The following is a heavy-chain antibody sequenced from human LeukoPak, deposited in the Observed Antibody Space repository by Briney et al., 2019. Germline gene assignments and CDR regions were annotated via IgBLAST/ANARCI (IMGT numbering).Heavy chain of an antibody. CDR1: GYTFTSYY. CDR2: INPSGGST. V-gene: IGHV1-46*01. Sequence: ASVKVSCKASGYTFTSYYMHWVRQAPGQGLEWMGLINPSGGSTSYAQKFQGRVTMTRDTSTSTVYMELSSLRSEDTAVYYCAREEGGDYVWGSYRYLENYYFDYWGQGTLVTVSS. CDR3: AREEGGDYVWGSYRYLENYYFDY. D-gene: IGHD3-16*02. J-gene: IGHJ4*02.